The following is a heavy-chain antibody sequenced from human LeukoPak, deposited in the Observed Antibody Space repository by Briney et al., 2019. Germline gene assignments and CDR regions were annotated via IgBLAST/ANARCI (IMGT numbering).Heavy chain of an antibody. CDR2: IYYSGST. CDR1: AASITLSTYY. CDR3: ARLTHGMGV. J-gene: IGHJ6*02. D-gene: IGHD3-9*01. V-gene: IGHV4-39*01. Sequence: PSETLSVTYTISAASITLSTYYLRWIRQPPGKGLEWIGSIYYSGSTYYSPSLKSRVTISVDTSKNQFSLKLSSVTAADTAVYYCARLTHGMGVWGQGTTVTVSS.